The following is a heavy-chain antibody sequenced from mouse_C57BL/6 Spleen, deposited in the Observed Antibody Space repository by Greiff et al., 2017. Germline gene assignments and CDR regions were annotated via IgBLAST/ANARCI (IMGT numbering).Heavy chain of an antibody. Sequence: EVQLLQSGPELVKPGASVKISCTASGYSFTDYNMYWVKQSNGKSLEWIGVINPNYGTTSYKQKFKGTATLTVDQSSSTAYMQLNRLTSEDSAVYYCARSHYGSYSMDYWGQGTSVTVSS. D-gene: IGHD2-1*01. CDR1: GYSFTDYN. J-gene: IGHJ4*01. V-gene: IGHV1-39*01. CDR3: ARSHYGSYSMDY. CDR2: INPNYGTT.